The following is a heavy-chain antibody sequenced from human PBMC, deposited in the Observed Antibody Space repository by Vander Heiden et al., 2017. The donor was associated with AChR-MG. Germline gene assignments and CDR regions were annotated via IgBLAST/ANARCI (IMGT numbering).Heavy chain of an antibody. Sequence: EVQLVESGGGLVQPGRSLTPPSAASGFTFSSDWKHLVRQAPGKGLVWVSRINSDGRSTSYADSVKGRFTISRDNAKNTLYLQMNSLRAEDTAVYYCARDNSAAGNAFDIWGQGTMVTVSS. D-gene: IGHD6-13*01. CDR1: GFTFSSDW. CDR3: ARDNSAAGNAFDI. J-gene: IGHJ3*02. CDR2: INSDGRST. V-gene: IGHV3-74*01.